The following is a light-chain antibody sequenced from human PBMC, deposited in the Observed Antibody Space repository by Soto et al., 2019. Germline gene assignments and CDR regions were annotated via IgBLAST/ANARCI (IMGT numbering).Light chain of an antibody. J-gene: IGKJ1*01. CDR1: QSISSW. CDR2: KAS. Sequence: DIQMTQSPSTLSASVGDRVTITCRASQSISSWLAWYQQKPGKVPKLLIYKASSLESEVPSRFSGSGSGTEFTLTISSLQPDDFATYYCQQYNSYSRTFGQGTKVEIK. V-gene: IGKV1-5*03. CDR3: QQYNSYSRT.